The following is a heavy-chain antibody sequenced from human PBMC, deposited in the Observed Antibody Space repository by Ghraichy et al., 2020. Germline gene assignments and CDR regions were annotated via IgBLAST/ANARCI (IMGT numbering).Heavy chain of an antibody. CDR2: IYRGASTT. CDR1: GFTFSNNW. J-gene: IGHJ4*02. Sequence: GGSLRLSCVASGFTFSNNWMHWVRQAPGKGLVWVSRIYRGASTTTYANSVEGRFTTSRDDARNTLYLQMNSLRAEDTAVYFCASTIYYDGSFDYWGQGTLVTGTS. D-gene: IGHD3-16*01. V-gene: IGHV3-74*03. CDR3: ASTIYYDGSFDY.